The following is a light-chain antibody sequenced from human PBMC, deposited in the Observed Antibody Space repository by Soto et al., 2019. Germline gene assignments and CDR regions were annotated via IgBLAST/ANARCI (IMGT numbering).Light chain of an antibody. CDR3: QQYGNSPLMYT. CDR2: AAS. V-gene: IGKV3-20*01. CDR1: QSISSTY. Sequence: EIVLTQSPGTLSLSPGERATLSCRASQSISSTYLSWYQQKPGQAPRLLIYAASTRATGIPDRFSGSGSGTEFALTISRLEPEDFVVYYCQQYGNSPLMYTFGQGTKLEIK. J-gene: IGKJ2*01.